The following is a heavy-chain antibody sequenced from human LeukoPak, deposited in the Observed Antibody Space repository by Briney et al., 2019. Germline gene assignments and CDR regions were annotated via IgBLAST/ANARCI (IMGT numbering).Heavy chain of an antibody. CDR3: ARVPVLLWFGEPHSYFDY. J-gene: IGHJ4*02. CDR1: GYTFTSYG. Sequence: ASVKVCCKASGYTFTSYGISWVRQAPGQGLEWMGWISAYNGNTNYAQKLQGRVTMTTDTSTSTAYMELRSLRSDDTAVYYCARVPVLLWFGEPHSYFDYWGQGTLVTVSS. V-gene: IGHV1-18*04. CDR2: ISAYNGNT. D-gene: IGHD3-10*01.